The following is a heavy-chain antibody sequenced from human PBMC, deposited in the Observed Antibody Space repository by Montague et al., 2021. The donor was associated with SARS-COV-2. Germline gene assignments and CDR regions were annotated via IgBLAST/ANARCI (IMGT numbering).Heavy chain of an antibody. CDR3: AHRFAGFFDY. Sequence: PALVKPTQTLTLTCTFSGFTLNTPEVAVGWIRQPPGKALEWLALIYGGDEKRYGPSLQSRLTITRDTSKSQVVLTMTNMDPVDTATYFCAHRFAGFFDYWGQGILVTVSS. V-gene: IGHV2-5*05. CDR2: IYGGDEK. CDR1: GFTLNTPEVA. J-gene: IGHJ4*02.